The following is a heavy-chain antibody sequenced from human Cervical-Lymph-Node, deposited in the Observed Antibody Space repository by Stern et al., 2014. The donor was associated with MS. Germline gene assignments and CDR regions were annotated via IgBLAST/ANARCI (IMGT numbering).Heavy chain of an antibody. CDR3: ARDPGSSGWYDY. J-gene: IGHJ4*02. CDR1: GFTFSSYW. D-gene: IGHD6-19*01. Sequence: EVQLLEYGGGLVQPGGSLRLSCAASGFTFSSYWMHWVRQAPGKGLVWVPLINSDGSRTSYADSVKGRFTISRDNAKNTLYLQMNSLRAEDTAVYYCARDPGSSGWYDYWGQGTLVTVSS. CDR2: INSDGSRT. V-gene: IGHV3-74*01.